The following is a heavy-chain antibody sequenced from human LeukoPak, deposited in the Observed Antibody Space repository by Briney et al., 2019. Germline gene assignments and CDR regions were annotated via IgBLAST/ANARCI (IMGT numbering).Heavy chain of an antibody. Sequence: ASVKVSCKASGGTFSSYAISWVRQAPGQGLEWMGGIIPIFGTANYAQRFQGRVTITADESTRTAYMELSSLRSDDTAVYYCARDHQRWGGSYGFDPWGQGTLVTISS. CDR2: IIPIFGTA. CDR3: ARDHQRWGGSYGFDP. V-gene: IGHV1-69*13. D-gene: IGHD1-26*01. J-gene: IGHJ5*02. CDR1: GGTFSSYA.